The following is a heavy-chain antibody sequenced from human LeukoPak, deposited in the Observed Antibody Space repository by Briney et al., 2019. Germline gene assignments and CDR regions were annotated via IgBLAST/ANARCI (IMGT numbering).Heavy chain of an antibody. J-gene: IGHJ3*02. Sequence: SSETLSLTCTVSGGSISSYYWSWIRQPPGKGLEWIGYIYDSGSANYNPSLKSRVTISVDTSKNQFSLKVKSVTAADTAVYYCARGKMRYCSGGSCYGNAFDIWGQGTMVTVSS. V-gene: IGHV4-59*08. CDR1: GGSISSYY. CDR2: IYDSGSA. CDR3: ARGKMRYCSGGSCYGNAFDI. D-gene: IGHD2-15*01.